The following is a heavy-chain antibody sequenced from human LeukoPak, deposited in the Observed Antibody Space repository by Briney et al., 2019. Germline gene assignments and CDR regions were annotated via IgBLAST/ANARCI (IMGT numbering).Heavy chain of an antibody. Sequence: SETLSLTCTVSGGSISSYYWSWIRQPPGKGLEWIGYIYYSGSTNYNPSLKSRVTISVDTSKNQFSLKLSSVTAADTAVYYCARAKDSGSSKYYYYYGMDVWGQGTTVTVSS. CDR3: ARAKDSGSSKYYYYYGMDV. CDR2: IYYSGST. V-gene: IGHV4-59*01. J-gene: IGHJ6*02. CDR1: GGSISSYY. D-gene: IGHD1-26*01.